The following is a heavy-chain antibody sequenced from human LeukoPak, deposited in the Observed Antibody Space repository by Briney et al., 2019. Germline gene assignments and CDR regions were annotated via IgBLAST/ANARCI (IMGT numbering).Heavy chain of an antibody. J-gene: IGHJ3*02. CDR3: AGAGNYDSTVEDAFDI. CDR1: GFTFSSYA. V-gene: IGHV3-23*01. Sequence: PGGSLRLSCAASGFTFSSYAMSWVRQAPGKGLEWVSAISGSGGSTYYADSVKGRFTISRDNPKNTLYLQMNSLRAGDTAVYYCAGAGNYDSTVEDAFDIWGQGTMVTVS. D-gene: IGHD3-22*01. CDR2: ISGSGGST.